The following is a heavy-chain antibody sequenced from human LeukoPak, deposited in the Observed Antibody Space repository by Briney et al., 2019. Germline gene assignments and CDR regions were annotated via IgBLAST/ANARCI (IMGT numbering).Heavy chain of an antibody. CDR2: ISSSSSYI. CDR1: GFTFSSYS. V-gene: IGHV3-21*01. D-gene: IGHD3-16*01. Sequence: GGSLRLSCAASGFTFSSYSMNWVRQAPGKGLEWVSSISSSSSYIYYADSVKGRFTISRDNAKNSLYLQMNSLRAEDTAVYYCARLTVTTFGRELDYWGQGTLVTVSS. J-gene: IGHJ4*02. CDR3: ARLTVTTFGRELDY.